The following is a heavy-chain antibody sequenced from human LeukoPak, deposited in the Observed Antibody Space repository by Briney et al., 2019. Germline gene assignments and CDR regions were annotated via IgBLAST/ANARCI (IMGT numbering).Heavy chain of an antibody. J-gene: IGHJ5*02. V-gene: IGHV3-21*01. CDR2: ISSSSSYI. CDR3: ASMVRDCP. CDR1: GFTVSSNY. Sequence: GGSLRLSCAASGFTVSSNYISWVRQAPGKGLEWVSSISSSSSYIYYADSVKGRFTISRDNAKNSLYLQMNSLRAEDTAVYYCASMVRDCPWGQGTLVTVSS. D-gene: IGHD3-10*01.